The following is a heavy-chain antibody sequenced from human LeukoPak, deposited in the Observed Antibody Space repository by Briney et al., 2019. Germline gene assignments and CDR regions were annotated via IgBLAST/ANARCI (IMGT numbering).Heavy chain of an antibody. CDR1: GFTFSSYS. J-gene: IGHJ4*02. V-gene: IGHV3-48*02. D-gene: IGHD2-15*01. CDR2: ISSSSSTI. CDR3: ARRYCSGGSCYSAVHFDY. Sequence: PGGSLRLSCAASGFTFSSYSMNWVRQAPGKGLEWVSYISSSSSTIYYADSVKGRFTISRDNAKNSLCLQMNSLRDEDTAVYYCARRYCSGGSCYSAVHFDYWGQGTLVTVSS.